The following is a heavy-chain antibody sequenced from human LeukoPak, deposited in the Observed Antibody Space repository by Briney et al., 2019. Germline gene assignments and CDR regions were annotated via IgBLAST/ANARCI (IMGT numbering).Heavy chain of an antibody. CDR2: IYYSGST. J-gene: IGHJ5*02. Sequence: SETLSLTCAVYGGSFSGYYWSWIRQPPGKGLEWIGYIYYSGSTNYNPSLKSRVTISVDTSKNQFSLKLSSVTAADTAVYYCARVAAAGPNWFDPWGQGTLVTVSS. D-gene: IGHD6-13*01. CDR3: ARVAAAGPNWFDP. CDR1: GGSFSGYY. V-gene: IGHV4-59*01.